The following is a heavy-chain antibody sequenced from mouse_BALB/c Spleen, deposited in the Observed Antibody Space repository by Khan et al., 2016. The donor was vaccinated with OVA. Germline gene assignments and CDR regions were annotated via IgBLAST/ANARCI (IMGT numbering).Heavy chain of an antibody. J-gene: IGHJ2*01. CDR2: IWAGGST. CDR1: GFSLPSHG. CDR3: ARNRVPDYFNY. Sequence: QMQLEESGPGLVAPSQSLSLTCTVSGFSLPSHGVHWVRQPPGTGLEWLGVIWAGGSTNYNSALMSRLSISKDSSKSQVFLKMNSRQTEDTAMYYCARNRVPDYFNYWGQGTTLTVSS. D-gene: IGHD6-1*01. V-gene: IGHV2-9*02.